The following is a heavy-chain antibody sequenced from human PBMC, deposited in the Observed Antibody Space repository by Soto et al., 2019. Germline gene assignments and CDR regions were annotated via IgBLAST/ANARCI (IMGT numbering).Heavy chain of an antibody. D-gene: IGHD2-15*01. CDR3: ARDIKCSGGSCYSFGLDY. Sequence: VQLVESGGGLVQPGGSLRLSCAASGFTFSSYWMSWVRQAPGKGLEWVANIKQDGSEKYYVDSVKGRFTISRDNAKNSLYLQMNSLRAEDTAVYYCARDIKCSGGSCYSFGLDYWGQGTLVTVSS. J-gene: IGHJ4*02. CDR2: IKQDGSEK. CDR1: GFTFSSYW. V-gene: IGHV3-7*01.